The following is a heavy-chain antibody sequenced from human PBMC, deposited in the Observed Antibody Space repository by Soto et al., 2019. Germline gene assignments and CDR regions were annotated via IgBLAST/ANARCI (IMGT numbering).Heavy chain of an antibody. D-gene: IGHD3-10*01. CDR3: ASDLYFYGSGSSLDY. J-gene: IGHJ4*02. V-gene: IGHV3-48*03. CDR1: GFTFSSYE. Sequence: EVQLVESGGGLVQPGGSLRLSCATSGFTFSSYEMNWVRQAPGAGLEWVSYIGTSGNSVYYADSVKGRFTVSRDNAKNSLYLQMNSLRAEDTAVYYCASDLYFYGSGSSLDYWGPGTLVTVSS. CDR2: IGTSGNSV.